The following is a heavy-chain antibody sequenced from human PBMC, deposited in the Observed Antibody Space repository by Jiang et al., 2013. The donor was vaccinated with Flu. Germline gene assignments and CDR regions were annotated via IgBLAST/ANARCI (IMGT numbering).Heavy chain of an antibody. Sequence: VQLVESGGGLVQPGGSLRLSCAASGFTFSSYWMSWVRQAPGKGLEWVANIKQDGSEKYYVDSVKGRFTISRDNAKNSLYLQMNSLRAEDTAVYYCARAGQKAVAGRDTRSGFDYWGQGTLVTVSS. CDR3: ARAGQKAVAGRDTRSGFDY. J-gene: IGHJ4*02. D-gene: IGHD6-19*01. V-gene: IGHV3-7*03. CDR1: GFTFSSYW. CDR2: IKQDGSEK.